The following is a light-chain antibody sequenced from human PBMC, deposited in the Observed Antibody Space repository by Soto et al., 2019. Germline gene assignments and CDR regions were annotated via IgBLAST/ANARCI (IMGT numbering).Light chain of an antibody. V-gene: IGKV4-1*01. CDR2: SAS. Sequence: ERGTVKCRARVWVLYSSNNKNYLAWYQQKPGQPPKLLIYSASTRESGVAGRFSGSAAPPDLSLTLSSLQAEDVAVYYCQHHYSTPLTLGLGTRLEIK. J-gene: IGKJ5*01. CDR1: VWVLYSSNNKNY. CDR3: QHHYSTPLT.